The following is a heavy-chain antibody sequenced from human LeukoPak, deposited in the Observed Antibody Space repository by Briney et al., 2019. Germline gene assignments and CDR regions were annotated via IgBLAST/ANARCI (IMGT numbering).Heavy chain of an antibody. CDR1: GFTVSSNY. V-gene: IGHV3-53*01. J-gene: IGHJ4*02. CDR2: IYSGGST. Sequence: AGGSLRLSCAASGFTVSSNYMSWVRQAPGKGLEWVSVIYSGGSTYYADSVKGRFTISRDNSKNTLYLQMNSLRAEDTAVYYCARDRVAGQFDSWGQGTLVTVSS. D-gene: IGHD6-19*01. CDR3: ARDRVAGQFDS.